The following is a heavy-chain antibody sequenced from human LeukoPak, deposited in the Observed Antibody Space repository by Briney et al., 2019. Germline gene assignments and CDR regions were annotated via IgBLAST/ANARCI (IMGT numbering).Heavy chain of an antibody. CDR2: IYSGGST. Sequence: GRSLRLSCAASGFTVSSNYMSWVRQAPGKGLEWVSVIYSGGSTYYADSVKGRFTISRDNSKNTLYLQMNSLRAEDTAVYYCASNIPSGSYYGYWGQGTLVTVSS. CDR3: ASNIPSGSYYGY. D-gene: IGHD1-26*01. V-gene: IGHV3-53*01. CDR1: GFTVSSNY. J-gene: IGHJ4*02.